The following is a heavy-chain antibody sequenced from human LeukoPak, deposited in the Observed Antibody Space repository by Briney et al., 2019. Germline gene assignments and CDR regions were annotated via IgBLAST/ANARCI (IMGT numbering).Heavy chain of an antibody. CDR3: AREVDGYCSGGSCGDI. CDR1: GFTFSSYE. CDR2: ISSSGSTI. J-gene: IGHJ3*02. Sequence: GGSLLLSCAASGFTFSSYEMNWVRPAPGKGLEWVSYISSSGSTIYYADSVKGRFTISRDNAKNSLYLQMNSLRAEDTAVYYCAREVDGYCSGGSCGDIWGQGTMVTVSS. D-gene: IGHD2-15*01. V-gene: IGHV3-48*03.